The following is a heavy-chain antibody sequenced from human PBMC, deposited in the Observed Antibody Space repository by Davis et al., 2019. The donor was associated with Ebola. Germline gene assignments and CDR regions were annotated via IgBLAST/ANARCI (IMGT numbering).Heavy chain of an antibody. D-gene: IGHD2-2*01. CDR3: ARERSPAYFDY. CDR2: ISSSSSYI. V-gene: IGHV3-21*01. Sequence: GGSLRLSCGASGFTFSSYSMNWVRQAPGKGLEWVSPISSSSSYIYYADSVKGRFTISRDNAKNSLYLQMNSLRAEDTAVYYCARERSPAYFDYWGQGTLVTVSS. J-gene: IGHJ4*02. CDR1: GFTFSSYS.